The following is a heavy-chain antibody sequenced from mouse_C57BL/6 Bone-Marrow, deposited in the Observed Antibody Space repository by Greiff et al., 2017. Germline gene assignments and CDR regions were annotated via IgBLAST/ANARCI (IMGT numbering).Heavy chain of an antibody. Sequence: VQLQQPGAELVRPGTSVKLSCKASGYTFTSYWMHWVKQRPGQGLEWIGVIDPSDSYTNYNQKFKGKATLTVDTSSSTAYMQLSSLTSEDSAVYYCARWETGPLHYGGQSNALTVTS. V-gene: IGHV1-59*01. CDR1: GYTFTSYW. CDR2: IDPSDSYT. J-gene: IGHJ2*01. D-gene: IGHD4-1*01. CDR3: ARWETGPLHY.